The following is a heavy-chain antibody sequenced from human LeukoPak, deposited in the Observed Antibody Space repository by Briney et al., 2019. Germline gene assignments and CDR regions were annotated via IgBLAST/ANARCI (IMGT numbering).Heavy chain of an antibody. Sequence: GASVKVSCKSSGYTFTSYDIHWVRQATGQGFECMGWMNPNSGNTGYAQKFQGRVTMTRNTSISTAYMELSSLRSDDTAVYYCARDGTTMVRGVLDPWGQGTLVTVS. D-gene: IGHD3-10*01. J-gene: IGHJ5*02. CDR1: GYTFTSYD. V-gene: IGHV1-8*01. CDR3: ARDGTTMVRGVLDP. CDR2: MNPNSGNT.